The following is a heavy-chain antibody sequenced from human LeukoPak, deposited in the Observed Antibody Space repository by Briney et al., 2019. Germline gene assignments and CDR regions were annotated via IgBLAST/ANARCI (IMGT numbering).Heavy chain of an antibody. V-gene: IGHV3-30*18. Sequence: PGRSLRLSCAASGFTFSSYGMHWVRQAPGKGLEWVAVISSDGSNKYYADSVKGRFTISRDNSKNTLYLQMNSLRAEDTAVYYCAKSLWFGELLYWGQGTLVTVSS. CDR2: ISSDGSNK. CDR3: AKSLWFGELLY. J-gene: IGHJ4*02. CDR1: GFTFSSYG. D-gene: IGHD3-10*01.